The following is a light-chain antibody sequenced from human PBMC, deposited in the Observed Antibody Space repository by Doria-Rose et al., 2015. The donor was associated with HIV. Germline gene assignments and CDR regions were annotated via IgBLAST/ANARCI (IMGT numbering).Light chain of an antibody. V-gene: IGKV1-39*01. J-gene: IGKJ1*01. CDR1: QSISSY. CDR2: AAS. CDR3: QESYSTPGT. Sequence: TQPPSFLSASVGARVTITCRASQSISSYLNWYQQKPGKAPKLLIYAASSLQSGVPSRFRGSGSGTDFTLTISSLQPEDFATYYCQESYSTPGTVGQGTKG.